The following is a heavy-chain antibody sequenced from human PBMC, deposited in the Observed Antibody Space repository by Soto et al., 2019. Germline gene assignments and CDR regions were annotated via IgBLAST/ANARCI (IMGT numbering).Heavy chain of an antibody. J-gene: IGHJ4*02. D-gene: IGHD5-12*01. CDR2: ISSSSSTI. CDR3: AKDRVRYSNIVAIGFDY. CDR1: GFTFSSYS. V-gene: IGHV3-48*01. Sequence: GGSLRLSCAASGFTFSSYSMNWVRQAPGKGLEWVSYISSSSSTIYYADSVKGRFTISRDNAKNSLYLQMNSLRAEDTAVYYCAKDRVRYSNIVAIGFDYWGQGTLVTVSS.